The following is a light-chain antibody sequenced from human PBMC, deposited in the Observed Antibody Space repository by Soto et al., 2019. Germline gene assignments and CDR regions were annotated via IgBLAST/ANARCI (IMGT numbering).Light chain of an antibody. CDR3: QQYVSSPWA. CDR1: QSVSSSF. CDR2: GAS. V-gene: IGKV3-20*01. Sequence: EIVLARSPGTLSLSPGESATLSCRASQSVSSSFLAWYQQKAGQAPRLLIYGASRRATGIPDRFSGSGSGTDFTLTISRLEPEDFAVYYCQQYVSSPWAFGQGTKVDIK. J-gene: IGKJ1*01.